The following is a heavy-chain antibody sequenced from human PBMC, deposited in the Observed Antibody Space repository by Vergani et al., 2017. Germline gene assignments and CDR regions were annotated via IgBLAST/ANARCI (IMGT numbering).Heavy chain of an antibody. CDR1: GGTFSSYT. D-gene: IGHD3-9*01. Sequence: QVQLVQSGAEVKKPGSSVKVSCKASGGTFSSYTISWVRQAPGQGLEWMGRIIPILGIANYAQKFQGRVTITADKSTSTAYMELSSLRSEDTAVYYCAGGSAVDILTGYYYYYMDVWGKGTTVTVSS. J-gene: IGHJ6*03. CDR2: IIPILGIA. V-gene: IGHV1-69*02. CDR3: AGGSAVDILTGYYYYYMDV.